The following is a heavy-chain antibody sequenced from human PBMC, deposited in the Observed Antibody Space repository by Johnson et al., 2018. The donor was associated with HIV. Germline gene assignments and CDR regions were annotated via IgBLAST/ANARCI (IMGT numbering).Heavy chain of an antibody. CDR1: GFTFSSYD. V-gene: IGHV3-13*05. Sequence: VQLVESGGGLVQPGGSLRLSCAASGFTFSSYDMHWVRQATGKGLEWVSALGTAGDQYYPGSVKGRFTHSIENAKNSLYLQMNSLSAGETAVYYCARSIAVAGSAFDIWGQVTIVTVSS. J-gene: IGHJ3*02. CDR2: LGTAGDQ. CDR3: ARSIAVAGSAFDI. D-gene: IGHD6-19*01.